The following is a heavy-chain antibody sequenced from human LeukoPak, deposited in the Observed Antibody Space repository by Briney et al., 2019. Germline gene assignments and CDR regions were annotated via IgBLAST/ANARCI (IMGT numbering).Heavy chain of an antibody. Sequence: SETLSLTCAVYGGSFSAYYWSWIRQPPGKGLEWIGEINHSGSTKYNPSIKSRVTISVDTSKNQFSLKLSSVTAADTAVYYCARGWSLGYCSSTSCYPRWNWFDPWGQGTLVTVSS. CDR1: GGSFSAYY. D-gene: IGHD2-2*01. J-gene: IGHJ5*02. V-gene: IGHV4-34*01. CDR2: INHSGST. CDR3: ARGWSLGYCSSTSCYPRWNWFDP.